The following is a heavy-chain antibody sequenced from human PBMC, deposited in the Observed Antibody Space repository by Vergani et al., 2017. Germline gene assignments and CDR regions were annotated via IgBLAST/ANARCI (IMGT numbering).Heavy chain of an antibody. J-gene: IGHJ4*02. V-gene: IGHV5-51*01. CDR3: AREMATQRLEGFFDY. Sequence: EKQLVQSGSETKKPGESLKISCQAFGYIFSNFWIGWVRQRPGRGLEWMGIIYYSGTTFYNPSLGSRITISRDTSQNRFSLRLTSVTAADTATYYCAREMATQRLEGFFDYWGQGRLVTVSS. CDR2: IYYSGT. CDR1: GYIFSNFW. D-gene: IGHD5-24*01.